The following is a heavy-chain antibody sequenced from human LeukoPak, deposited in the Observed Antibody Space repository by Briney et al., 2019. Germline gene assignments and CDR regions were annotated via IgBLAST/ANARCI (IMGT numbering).Heavy chain of an antibody. J-gene: IGHJ4*02. CDR2: IKEDGSEG. D-gene: IGHD3-16*01. V-gene: IGHV3-7*01. CDR1: GFSFSNYW. CDR3: ANYDRRNYPNDY. Sequence: GSLRLSCAASGFSFSNYWMSWVRQAPGKGLEWVANIKEDGSEGYYADSVKGRFTISRDNAKSSLYLQMSSLRVEDTAVYYCANYDRRNYPNDYWGQGTLVTVSS.